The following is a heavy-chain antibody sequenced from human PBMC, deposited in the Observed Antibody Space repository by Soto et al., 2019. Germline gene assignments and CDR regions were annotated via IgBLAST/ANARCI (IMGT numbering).Heavy chain of an antibody. Sequence: GGSLRLSCAASGFTFSSYGMHWVRQAPGKGLEWVAVIWYDGSNKYYVDSVKGRFTISRDNSKNTLYLQMNSLRAEDTAVYYCARDLKWDYGDYYFDYWGQGTLVTVSS. J-gene: IGHJ4*02. CDR2: IWYDGSNK. CDR1: GFTFSSYG. V-gene: IGHV3-33*01. CDR3: ARDLKWDYGDYYFDY. D-gene: IGHD4-17*01.